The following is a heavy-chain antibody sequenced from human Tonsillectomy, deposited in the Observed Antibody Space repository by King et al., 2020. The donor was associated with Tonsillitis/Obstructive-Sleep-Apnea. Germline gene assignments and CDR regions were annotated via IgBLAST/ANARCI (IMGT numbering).Heavy chain of an antibody. CDR3: ARDADYDFWSGSHGYFDY. V-gene: IGHV3-48*02. CDR1: GFIFSRYA. D-gene: IGHD3-3*01. J-gene: IGHJ4*02. CDR2: ISSTSDTI. Sequence: VQLVESGGGLVQPGGSLRLSCAASGFIFSRYAMNWVRQAPGKGLEWISYISSTSDTIFYADSVKGRFTISRDNAKNSLYLQMNSLRDDDTAIYYCARDADYDFWSGSHGYFDYWGQGSPVTVSS.